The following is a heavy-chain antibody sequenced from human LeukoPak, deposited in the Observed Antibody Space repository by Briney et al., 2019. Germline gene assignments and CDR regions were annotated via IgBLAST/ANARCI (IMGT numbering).Heavy chain of an antibody. Sequence: ASVKVSCKASGYTFTSYDINWVRQATGQGLEWMGWMNPNSGNTGYAQKFQGRVTMTRNTSISAAYMELSSLRSEDTAVYYCARGARWELPTREDYGMDVWGQGTTVTVSS. J-gene: IGHJ6*02. CDR2: MNPNSGNT. CDR1: GYTFTSYD. V-gene: IGHV1-8*01. D-gene: IGHD1-26*01. CDR3: ARGARWELPTREDYGMDV.